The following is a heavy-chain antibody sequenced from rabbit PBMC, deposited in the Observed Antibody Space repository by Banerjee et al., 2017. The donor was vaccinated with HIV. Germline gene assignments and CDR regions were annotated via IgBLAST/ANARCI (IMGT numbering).Heavy chain of an antibody. V-gene: IGHV1S45*01. CDR1: GFSFSNGYV. J-gene: IGHJ4*01. CDR3: ARNGAGSNYAFKL. D-gene: IGHD8-1*01. CDR2: INTISGDT. Sequence: QEQLEESGGDLVKPEGSLTLTCTASGFSFSNGYVMCWVRQAPGKGLEWIACINTISGDTVYATWAKGRFTISKASWTTVTLQMTSLTAADTASYFCARNGAGSNYAFKLWGQGTLVAVS.